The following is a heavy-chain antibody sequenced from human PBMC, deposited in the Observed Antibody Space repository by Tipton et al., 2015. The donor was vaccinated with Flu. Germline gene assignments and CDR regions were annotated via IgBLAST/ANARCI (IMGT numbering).Heavy chain of an antibody. D-gene: IGHD2-15*01. J-gene: IGHJ4*02. CDR1: GVSITDFY. CDR3: ASTLGGYIDN. CDR2: IYYNGFT. Sequence: TLSLTCTVSGVSITDFYCSWIRQSPGKGLEWIGYIYYNGFTSYNPSVKSRLSISIDRSKNQFSLNPNSVSAADTAVYYCASTLGGYIDNWGQGTLVNVAS. V-gene: IGHV4-59*01.